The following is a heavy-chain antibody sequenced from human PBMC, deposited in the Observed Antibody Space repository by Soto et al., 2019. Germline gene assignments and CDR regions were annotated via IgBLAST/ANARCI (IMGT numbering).Heavy chain of an antibody. D-gene: IGHD5-12*01. J-gene: IGHJ6*02. CDR2: ISSSGSTI. Sequence: GGSLRLSCAASGFTFSSYEMNWVRQAPGKGLEWVSYISSSGSTIYYADSVRGRFTISRDNAKNSLYLQMNSLRAEDTAVYYCARDEESGLYYYYYYGMDVWGQGTTVTVSS. CDR3: ARDEESGLYYYYYYGMDV. CDR1: GFTFSSYE. V-gene: IGHV3-48*03.